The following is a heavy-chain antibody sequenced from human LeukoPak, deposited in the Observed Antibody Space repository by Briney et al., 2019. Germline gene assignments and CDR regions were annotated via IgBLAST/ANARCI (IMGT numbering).Heavy chain of an antibody. CDR2: MNPSGST. Sequence: SETLSLTRAVYGGSFSGYYWTWIRQTPGKGLEWIGGMNPSGSTNYNPSLKSRVTISVDTSKNQFSLKLSSVTAADTAVYYCARGRQDVTMIVVVMTAVSYYLDVWGKGTTVTVS. J-gene: IGHJ6*03. CDR3: ARGRQDVTMIVVVMTAVSYYLDV. V-gene: IGHV4-34*01. D-gene: IGHD3-22*01. CDR1: GGSFSGYY.